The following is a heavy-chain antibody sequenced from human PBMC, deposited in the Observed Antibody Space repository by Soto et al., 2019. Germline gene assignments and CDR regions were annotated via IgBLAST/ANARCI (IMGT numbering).Heavy chain of an antibody. CDR1: EFPFSRYW. J-gene: IGHJ6*02. CDR2: IKHDGSEK. D-gene: IGHD3-10*01. CDR3: ARYGYYYGMDV. Sequence: VVSLRLPCAASEFPFSRYWMTWVRQAPGKGLEWVANIKHDGSEKYYVDSVKGRFTISRDNAKNSLYLQMSSLRAEDTAVYYCARYGYYYGMDVWGQGTTCTV. V-gene: IGHV3-7*01.